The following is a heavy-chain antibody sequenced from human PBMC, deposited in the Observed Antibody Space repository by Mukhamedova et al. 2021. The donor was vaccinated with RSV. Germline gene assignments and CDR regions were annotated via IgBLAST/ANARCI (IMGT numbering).Heavy chain of an antibody. V-gene: IGHV3-21*01. CDR3: ARDRMPYYYDSSGLWLYY. D-gene: IGHD3-22*01. Sequence: VRQAPGKGLEWVSSISSSSSYIYYADSVKGRFTISRDNAKNSLYLQMNSLRAEDTAVYYCARDRMPYYYDSSGLWLYYWGQGTL. CDR2: ISSSSSYI. J-gene: IGHJ4*02.